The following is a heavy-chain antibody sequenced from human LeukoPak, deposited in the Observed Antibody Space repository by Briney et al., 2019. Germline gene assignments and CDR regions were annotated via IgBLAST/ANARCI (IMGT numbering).Heavy chain of an antibody. CDR1: GFTFSSRDW. Sequence: GGSLRLSCVASGFTFSSRDWMTWVRQAPGKGLEWVANIKQDGSEKNYVDSVKGRFTISRDNAKNSLYLQMNSLRAEDTAVYYCARVGPWIQLKNAFDIWGQGTMVTVSS. CDR2: IKQDGSEK. J-gene: IGHJ3*02. D-gene: IGHD5-18*01. CDR3: ARVGPWIQLKNAFDI. V-gene: IGHV3-7*01.